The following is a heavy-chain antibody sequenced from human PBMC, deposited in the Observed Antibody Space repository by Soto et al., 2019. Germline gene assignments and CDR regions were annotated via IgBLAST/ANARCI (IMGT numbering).Heavy chain of an antibody. CDR3: ARQGFGALYGLVDV. Sequence: PSETLSLTCTVSGGSISSGDYYWSWIRQPPGKGLEWIGSIYYSGSTYYNPSLKSRVTISLDTSKNQFSLKLTSVTATDTAVYYCARQGFGALYGLVDVWGQGTTVTVSS. V-gene: IGHV4-30-4*01. CDR1: GGSISSGDYY. CDR2: IYYSGST. J-gene: IGHJ6*02. D-gene: IGHD3-10*01.